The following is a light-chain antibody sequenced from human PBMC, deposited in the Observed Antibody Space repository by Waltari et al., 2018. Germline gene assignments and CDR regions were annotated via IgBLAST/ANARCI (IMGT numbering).Light chain of an antibody. J-gene: IGLJ1*01. Sequence: QSALTQPASVSGSPGQSITISCTGTRSDVGTYNLVSWYQQHPGKAPKLMIYEVTKRPSGVSSRFSASRSGNTASLTISGLQAEDEADYYCCSYNDGPYVFGTGTKVTVL. CDR2: EVT. V-gene: IGLV2-23*02. CDR3: CSYNDGPYV. CDR1: RSDVGTYNL.